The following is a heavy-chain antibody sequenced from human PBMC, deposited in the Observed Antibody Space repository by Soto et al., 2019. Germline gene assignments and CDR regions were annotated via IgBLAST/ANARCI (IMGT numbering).Heavy chain of an antibody. J-gene: IGHJ4*02. CDR3: ARDTVAGGLAPMDY. CDR1: GYTFTGYY. Sequence: ASVKVSCKASGYTFTGYYMHWVRQAPGQGLEWMGWINPNSGGTNYAQKFQGWVTMTRDTSISTAYMELSRLRSDDTAVYYCARDTVAGGLAPMDYWGQGTLVTVSS. V-gene: IGHV1-2*04. CDR2: INPNSGGT. D-gene: IGHD2-2*01.